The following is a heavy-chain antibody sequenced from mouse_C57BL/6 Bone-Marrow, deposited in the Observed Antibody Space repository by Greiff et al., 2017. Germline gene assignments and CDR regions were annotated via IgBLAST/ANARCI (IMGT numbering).Heavy chain of an antibody. CDR2: IYPGDGDT. D-gene: IGHD1-1*01. J-gene: IGHJ2*01. V-gene: IGHV1-82*01. CDR1: GYAFSSSW. CDR3: ARSRSITTVFDY. Sequence: VQLQQSGPELVKPGASVKISCKASGYAFSSSWMNWVKQRPGKGLEWIGRIYPGDGDTNYNGKFKGKATLTADKSSSTAYMQLSSLTSEDSAVYFCARSRSITTVFDYWGQGTTLTVSS.